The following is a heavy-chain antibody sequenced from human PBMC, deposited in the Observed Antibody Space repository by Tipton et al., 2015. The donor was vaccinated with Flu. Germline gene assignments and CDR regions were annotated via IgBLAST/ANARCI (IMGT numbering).Heavy chain of an antibody. Sequence: SLRLSCAASGFTFSDYYMSWIRQAPGKGLEWVSYISSSGSTIYYADSVKGRFTISRDNAKNSLYLRMNSLRAEDTAVYYCARDSQYYDSSGYYPDAFDIWGQGTMVTVSS. CDR1: GFTFSDYY. CDR2: ISSSGSTI. D-gene: IGHD3-22*01. V-gene: IGHV3-11*01. J-gene: IGHJ3*02. CDR3: ARDSQYYDSSGYYPDAFDI.